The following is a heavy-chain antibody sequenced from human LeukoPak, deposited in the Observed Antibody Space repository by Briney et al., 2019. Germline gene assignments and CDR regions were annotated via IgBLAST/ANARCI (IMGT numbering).Heavy chain of an antibody. J-gene: IGHJ4*02. CDR1: GFTLSSNC. D-gene: IGHD5-18*01. Sequence: PGGSLRLSCAASGFTLSSNCMTWVRQAPGKGLEWVSVIYSGGSTYYADSVKGRFTISRDNCKNTLYLQMNSLRAEDTAVYYCARGGGYSYRPIDYWGQGTLVTVSS. CDR3: ARGGGYSYRPIDY. CDR2: IYSGGST. V-gene: IGHV3-53*01.